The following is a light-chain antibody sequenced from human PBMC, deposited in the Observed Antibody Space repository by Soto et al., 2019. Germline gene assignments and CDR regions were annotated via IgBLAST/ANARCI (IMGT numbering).Light chain of an antibody. J-gene: IGKJ4*01. CDR1: QSLLHSNGYNY. CDR3: MQALQSPLT. CDR2: LGS. Sequence: IVMTQSPLSLPVTPGEPASISCRSSQSLLHSNGYNYLDWYLQKPGQSPQLLIYLGSNRASGVPDRFRGSGSGTDFTLKISRVEAEDVGVYYCMQALQSPLTFGGGTKVDIK. V-gene: IGKV2-28*01.